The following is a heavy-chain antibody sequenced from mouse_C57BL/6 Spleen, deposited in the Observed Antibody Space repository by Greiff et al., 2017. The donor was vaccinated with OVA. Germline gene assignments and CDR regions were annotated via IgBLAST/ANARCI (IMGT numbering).Heavy chain of an antibody. Sequence: VHVKQSGAELVRPGASVTLSCTASGFNIKDDYLHWVKQRPEQGLEWIGWFDPEHGDTEYASKFQGKALITADTSSNTAYLQLSSLTSEGTAVYYCTYSNYENPWNRGQGTALTVAS. CDR2: FDPEHGDT. CDR1: GFNIKDDY. D-gene: IGHD2-5*01. CDR3: TYSNYENPWN. V-gene: IGHV14-4*01. J-gene: IGHJ2*01.